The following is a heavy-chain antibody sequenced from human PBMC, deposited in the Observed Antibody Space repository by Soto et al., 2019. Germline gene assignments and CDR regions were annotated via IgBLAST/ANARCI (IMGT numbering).Heavy chain of an antibody. Sequence: QVQLVQPGAEVRKPGASVKVSCKASGDSFRNFDFNWVRQPSGQGLEWIGWMRADSGDTGHAQKFQGRVTMTRDTSMSTAYMELSSLRVEATAVYYCARYIFGQGFKAWGQGTLVFVSS. CDR1: GDSFRNFD. J-gene: IGHJ5*02. D-gene: IGHD3-3*02. V-gene: IGHV1-8*01. CDR3: ARYIFGQGFKA. CDR2: MRADSGDT.